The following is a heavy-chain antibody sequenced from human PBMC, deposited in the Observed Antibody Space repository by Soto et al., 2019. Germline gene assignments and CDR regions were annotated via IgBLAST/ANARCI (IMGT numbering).Heavy chain of an antibody. V-gene: IGHV1-69*13. CDR1: GGTFSSYA. CDR3: ARTNDILTGYFLPLDY. Sequence: ASVKVSCKASGGTFSSYAISWVRQAPGQGLEWMGGIIPIFGTANYAQKFQGRVTITADESTSTAYMELSSLRSEDTAVYYCARTNDILTGYFLPLDYWGQGTLVTVSS. J-gene: IGHJ4*02. CDR2: IIPIFGTA. D-gene: IGHD3-9*01.